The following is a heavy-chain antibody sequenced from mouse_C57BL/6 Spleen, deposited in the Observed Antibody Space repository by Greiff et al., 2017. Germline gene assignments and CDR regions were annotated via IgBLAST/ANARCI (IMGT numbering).Heavy chain of an antibody. CDR2: IDPSDSYT. D-gene: IGHD3-3*01. CDR3: ARGGREDY. V-gene: IGHV1-69*01. Sequence: QVQLQQPGAELVMPGASVKLSCKASGYTFTSYWMHWVKQRPGQGLEWIGEIDPSDSYTNYNQKFKGKSTLTVNKSSSTAYMQLSSLTSEVSAVYYCARGGREDYWGQGTTLTVSS. CDR1: GYTFTSYW. J-gene: IGHJ2*01.